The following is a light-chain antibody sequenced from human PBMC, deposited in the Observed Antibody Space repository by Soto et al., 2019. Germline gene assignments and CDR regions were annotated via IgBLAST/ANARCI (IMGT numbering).Light chain of an antibody. CDR1: QIIVDS. V-gene: IGKV1-5*01. Sequence: IHMTHSPSTLSASVLYRVTITFLASQIIVDSLAWYQQKPGKAPYLLISDVSSLERGVPSRFSGSGSGTEFTLTISSMQPDDFATFYCQQYNGYSRTFGRGTKVDIK. CDR2: DVS. J-gene: IGKJ1*01. CDR3: QQYNGYSRT.